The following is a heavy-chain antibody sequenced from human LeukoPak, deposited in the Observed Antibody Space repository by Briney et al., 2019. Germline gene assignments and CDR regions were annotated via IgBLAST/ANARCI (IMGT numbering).Heavy chain of an antibody. CDR2: ITDSGGGT. V-gene: IGHV3-23*01. Sequence: GGSLRLSCAASGFSFSTYAMSWVRQAPGKGLEWVSSITDSGGGTQYADSVKGRFTISRDNSKNTLYLQMNSLRAEDTAVYYCAKGSATPYWGQGTLVTVST. CDR1: GFSFSTYA. CDR3: AKGSATPY. D-gene: IGHD1-26*01. J-gene: IGHJ4*02.